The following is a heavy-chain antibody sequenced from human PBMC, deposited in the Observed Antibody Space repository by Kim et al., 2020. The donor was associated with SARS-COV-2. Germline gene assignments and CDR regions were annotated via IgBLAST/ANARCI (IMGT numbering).Heavy chain of an antibody. CDR2: MYYSGST. CDR3: ARHDGSGSSYYYYGMDV. CDR1: GGSISSSSFY. Sequence: SENLSLTCTVSGGSISSSSFYWAWIRQPPGKGLEWIVSMYYSGSTYYNPSLKSRVTISVDTSNNQFSLKLNSVTAADTAVYYCARHDGSGSSYYYYGMDVWGQGTTVTVSS. D-gene: IGHD3-10*01. J-gene: IGHJ6*02. V-gene: IGHV4-39*01.